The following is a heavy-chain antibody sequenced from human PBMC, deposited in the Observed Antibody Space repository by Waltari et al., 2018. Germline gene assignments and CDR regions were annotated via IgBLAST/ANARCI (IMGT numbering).Heavy chain of an antibody. V-gene: IGHV3-30-3*01. CDR3: ARGGYDSSGYLGY. CDR2: ISXDGSNK. CDR1: GFTFSCYA. D-gene: IGHD3-22*01. J-gene: IGHJ4*02. Sequence: QVQLXESGGGVVQPGRSLRLSCAASGFTFSCYAMHWVRQAPGKGLEWVAVISXDGSNKYYADSXKXRFTISRXNSKNTLYLQMNSLRAXXTAVYYCARGGYDSSGYLGYWGQGTLVTVSS.